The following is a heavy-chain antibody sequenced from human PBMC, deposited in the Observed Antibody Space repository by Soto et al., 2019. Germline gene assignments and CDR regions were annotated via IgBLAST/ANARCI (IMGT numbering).Heavy chain of an antibody. J-gene: IGHJ3*02. V-gene: IGHV1-69*13. Sequence: AASVKVSCKASGGTFSSYAISWVRQAPGQGLEWMGGIIPIFGTANYAQKFQGRVTITADESTSTAYMELSSLRSEDTAVYYCARSGTAMVLDAFDIWGQGTMVTVS. CDR2: IIPIFGTA. CDR1: GGTFSSYA. CDR3: ARSGTAMVLDAFDI. D-gene: IGHD5-18*01.